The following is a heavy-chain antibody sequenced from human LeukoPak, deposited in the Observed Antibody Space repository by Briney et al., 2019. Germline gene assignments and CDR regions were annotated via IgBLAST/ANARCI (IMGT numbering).Heavy chain of an antibody. CDR3: ARDLGMAGIAPVDY. CDR2: IYHSGST. J-gene: IGHJ4*02. V-gene: IGHV4-39*07. CDR1: GASINSGSYY. Sequence: PSETLFLTCTVSGASINSGSYYWSWIRQPAGKGLEWIGSIYHSGSTYYNPSLKSRVTISVDTSKNQFSLKVTSVTAADTAVYYCARDLGMAGIAPVDYWGQGTLVTVSS. D-gene: IGHD6-19*01.